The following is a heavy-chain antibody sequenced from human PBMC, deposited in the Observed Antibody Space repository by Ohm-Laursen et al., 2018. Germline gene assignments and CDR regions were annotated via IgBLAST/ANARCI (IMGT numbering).Heavy chain of an antibody. J-gene: IGHJ4*02. D-gene: IGHD3-22*01. CDR1: RFTFSTFG. Sequence: SLRLSCAASRFTFSTFGMNWVRQAPGKGLEWVAVIWYDGSKKYYADSVKGRFTISRDNSKNTLYLQMNSLRAEDTAVYYCARNYYDSSVYYYFDYWGQGTLVTVSS. V-gene: IGHV3-33*01. CDR2: IWYDGSKK. CDR3: ARNYYDSSVYYYFDY.